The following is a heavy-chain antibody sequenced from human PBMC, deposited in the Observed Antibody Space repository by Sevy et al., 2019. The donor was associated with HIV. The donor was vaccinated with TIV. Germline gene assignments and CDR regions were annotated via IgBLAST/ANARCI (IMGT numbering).Heavy chain of an antibody. CDR2: IWFDGSEK. CDR1: GFAFSTYG. CDR3: VRGQGDDYNYGLDV. J-gene: IGHJ6*02. Sequence: GGSLRLSCAASGFAFSTYGLYWVRQAPGKGLEWVAVIWFDGSEKYYAASVKGRFTISRDNSKNTLYLQMNSLRAEDTAVYYCVRGQGDDYNYGLDVWGQGTTVTVSS. V-gene: IGHV3-33*01. D-gene: IGHD1-26*01.